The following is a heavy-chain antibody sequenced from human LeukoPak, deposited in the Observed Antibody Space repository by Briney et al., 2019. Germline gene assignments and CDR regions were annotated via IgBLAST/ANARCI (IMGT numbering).Heavy chain of an antibody. Sequence: GGSLRLSCAASGFTFDDYGMSWVRQGPGKGLEWVSGINWNGGRTGYADSVKGRFTISRDNAKNSLYLQMNSLRAEDTALCYCARDQGFRYFDPWGQGTLVTVSS. V-gene: IGHV3-20*04. J-gene: IGHJ5*02. CDR2: INWNGGRT. CDR3: ARDQGFRYFDP. CDR1: GFTFDDYG. D-gene: IGHD3-16*02.